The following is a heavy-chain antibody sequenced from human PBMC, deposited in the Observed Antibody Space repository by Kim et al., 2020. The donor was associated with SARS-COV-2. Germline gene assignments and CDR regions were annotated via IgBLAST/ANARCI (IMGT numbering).Heavy chain of an antibody. CDR1: GYTFTSYG. J-gene: IGHJ6*02. CDR3: ARGQVPHIGQLGYYYGMDV. V-gene: IGHV1-18*01. Sequence: ASVKVSCKASGYTFTSYGISWVRQAPGQGLEWMGWISAYNGNTNYAQKLQGRVTMTTDTSTSTAYMELRSLRSDDTAMYYCARGQVPHIGQLGYYYGMDVWGQGTTVTVSS. D-gene: IGHD2-21*01. CDR2: ISAYNGNT.